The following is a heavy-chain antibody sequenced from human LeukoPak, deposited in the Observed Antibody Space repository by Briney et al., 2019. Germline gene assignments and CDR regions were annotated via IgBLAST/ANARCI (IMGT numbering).Heavy chain of an antibody. J-gene: IGHJ4*02. D-gene: IGHD6-19*01. V-gene: IGHV3-66*01. CDR2: IYSGVTT. Sequence: GGSLGLSCAASGFNVNSNYMSWVRQAPGKGLEWVSVIYSGVTTYYPESVKGRFTISRDNSKNTLYLQMNSLRVEDTAVYYCARVADGYFDFWGQGTLVTVSS. CDR1: GFNVNSNY. CDR3: ARVADGYFDF.